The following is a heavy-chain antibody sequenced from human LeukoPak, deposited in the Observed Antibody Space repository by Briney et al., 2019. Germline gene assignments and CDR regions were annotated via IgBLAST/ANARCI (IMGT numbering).Heavy chain of an antibody. V-gene: IGHV3-21*01. CDR3: ASDGPCSGGSCYSPYYYYYMDV. CDR1: GFTFSSYS. Sequence: PGGSLRLSCAASGFTFSSYSMNWVRQAPGKGLEWVSSISSSSSNIYYADSVKGRFTISRDNAKNSLYLQMNTLRAEDTAVYYCASDGPCSGGSCYSPYYYYYMDVWGTGTTVTVSS. CDR2: ISSSSSNI. J-gene: IGHJ6*03. D-gene: IGHD2-15*01.